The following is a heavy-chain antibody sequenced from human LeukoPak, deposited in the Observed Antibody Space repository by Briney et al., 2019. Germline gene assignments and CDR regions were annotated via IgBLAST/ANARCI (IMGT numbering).Heavy chain of an antibody. CDR2: IYYGGST. D-gene: IGHD2-15*01. Sequence: SETLSLTCTVSGGSINDYYWSWIRQPAGKGLEWIGSIYYGGSTYYNPSLKSRVTISQDTSKNQFSLKVNTVTAADTAVYHCARRSHCTGDSCYPVWGQGTTVTVSS. CDR3: ARRSHCTGDSCYPV. CDR1: GGSINDYY. J-gene: IGHJ6*02. V-gene: IGHV4-59*05.